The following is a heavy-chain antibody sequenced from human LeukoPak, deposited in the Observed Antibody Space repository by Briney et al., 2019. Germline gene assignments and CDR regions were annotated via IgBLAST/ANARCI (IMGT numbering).Heavy chain of an antibody. V-gene: IGHV1-18*01. CDR3: ARDPGYYHGYYFDY. J-gene: IGHJ4*02. CDR2: ISAHNGNT. D-gene: IGHD3-22*01. Sequence: RASVKVSCKASGYTFTSYGISWVRQAPGQGLEWMGWISAHNGNTNYAQKLQGRVTMTTDTSTSTAYMELRSLRSDDPAVYYCARDPGYYHGYYFDYWGQGTLVTVSS. CDR1: GYTFTSYG.